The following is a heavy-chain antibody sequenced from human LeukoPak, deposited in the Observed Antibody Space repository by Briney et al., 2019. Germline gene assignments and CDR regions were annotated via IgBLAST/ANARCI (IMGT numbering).Heavy chain of an antibody. CDR3: AREPHSMKYYYGSGSLAGILDV. J-gene: IGHJ6*04. D-gene: IGHD3-10*01. CDR1: GGSFSGYY. Sequence: SETLSLTCAVYGGSFSGYYWSWIRQPPGKGLEWIGEINHSGSTNYNPSLKSRVTISVDTSKNQFSLKLSSVTAADTAVYYCAREPHSMKYYYGSGSLAGILDVWGKGTTVTVSS. V-gene: IGHV4-34*01. CDR2: INHSGST.